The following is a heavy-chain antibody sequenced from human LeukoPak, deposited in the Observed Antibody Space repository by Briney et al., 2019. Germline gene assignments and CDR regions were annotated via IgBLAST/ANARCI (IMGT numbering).Heavy chain of an antibody. CDR2: ISGSGDST. CDR3: ASHYGSGSFNWLDP. Sequence: GGSLRLSCAASGFTFSSYGMSWVRQAPGKGLEWVSAISGSGDSTYYADSVKGRFTISRDNSKNTLYLQMNSLRAEDTAVYYCASHYGSGSFNWLDPWGQGTLVTVSS. V-gene: IGHV3-23*01. J-gene: IGHJ5*02. CDR1: GFTFSSYG. D-gene: IGHD3-10*01.